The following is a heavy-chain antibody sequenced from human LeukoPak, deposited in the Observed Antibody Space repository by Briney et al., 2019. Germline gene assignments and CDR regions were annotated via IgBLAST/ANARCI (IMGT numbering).Heavy chain of an antibody. Sequence: GGSLRLSCAASGFTFSSYSMNWVRQAPGKALEWVSSISTSSSHIDYADSVKGRFTIYRDNAKNSLYLQMNSLRAEDTAVYYCARVYSSSWQGASNWGQGTLVTVSS. V-gene: IGHV3-21*01. D-gene: IGHD6-13*01. CDR3: ARVYSSSWQGASN. J-gene: IGHJ4*02. CDR1: GFTFSSYS. CDR2: ISTSSSHI.